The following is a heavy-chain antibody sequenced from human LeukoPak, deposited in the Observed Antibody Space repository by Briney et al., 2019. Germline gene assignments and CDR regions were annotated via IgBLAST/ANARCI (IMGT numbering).Heavy chain of an antibody. CDR1: GFTFSSYG. Sequence: PGRSLRLSCAAPGFTFSSYGMHWVRQAPGKGLERVAVIWYDGSNKYYADSVKGRFTISRDNSKNTLYLQMNSLRAEDTAVYYCARDPIYYGSGSPFDYWGQGTLVTVSS. V-gene: IGHV3-33*01. CDR3: ARDPIYYGSGSPFDY. J-gene: IGHJ4*02. CDR2: IWYDGSNK. D-gene: IGHD3-10*01.